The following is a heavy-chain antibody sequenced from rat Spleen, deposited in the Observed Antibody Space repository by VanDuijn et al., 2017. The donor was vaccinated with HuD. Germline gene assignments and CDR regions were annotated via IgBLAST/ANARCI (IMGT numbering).Heavy chain of an antibody. Sequence: EVQLVESDGGLVQPGRSLKLSCAASGFTFSDYYMAWVRQAPTKGLEWVATISYDGSSTYYRDSVKGRFTISRDNAKSTLYLQMDSRRSEDTAPYYCARQAYGYNYFDYWGQGVMVTVSS. J-gene: IGHJ2*01. CDR1: GFTFSDYY. CDR2: ISYDGSST. D-gene: IGHD1-9*01. V-gene: IGHV5-29*01. CDR3: ARQAYGYNYFDY.